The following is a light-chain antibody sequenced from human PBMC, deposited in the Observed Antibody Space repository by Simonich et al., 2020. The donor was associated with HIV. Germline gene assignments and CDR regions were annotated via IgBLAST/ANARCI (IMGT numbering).Light chain of an antibody. Sequence: EIVLTQSPGTLSLSPGERATLSCRASQSVSSNYLAWYQQKPGLAPRLLMYAASSRATGIPDRFSGSGSGTDFTLTISRLEPEDFAVYYCQQYGSSPFTFGPGTKVDIK. V-gene: IGKV3-20*01. CDR3: QQYGSSPFT. J-gene: IGKJ3*01. CDR2: AAS. CDR1: QSVSSNY.